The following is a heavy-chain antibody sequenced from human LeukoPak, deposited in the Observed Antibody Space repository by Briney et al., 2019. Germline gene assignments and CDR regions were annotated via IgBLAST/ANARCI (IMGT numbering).Heavy chain of an antibody. CDR1: GFTFSSYG. J-gene: IGHJ6*03. V-gene: IGHV3-48*04. Sequence: PGGTLRLSCAASGFTFSSYGMSWVRQAPGKGLEWVSYISSSGSTIYYADSVKGRFTISRDNAKNSLYLQMNSLRAEDTAVYYCASWGYCSGGSCYSYYYYMDVWGKGTTVTISS. D-gene: IGHD2-15*01. CDR2: ISSSGSTI. CDR3: ASWGYCSGGSCYSYYYYMDV.